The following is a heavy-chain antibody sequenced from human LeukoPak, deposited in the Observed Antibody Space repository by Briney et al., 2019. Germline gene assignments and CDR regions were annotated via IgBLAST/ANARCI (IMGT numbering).Heavy chain of an antibody. CDR3: ARDRHYGSGSYYDY. V-gene: IGHV3-30*04. Sequence: GGSLRLSCAASGFTFSSYAMHWVRKAPGKGLEWVAVISYDGSNKYYADSVKGRFTISRDNSKNTLYLQMNSLRAEDTAVYYCARDRHYGSGSYYDYWGQGTLVTVSS. CDR2: ISYDGSNK. D-gene: IGHD3-10*01. J-gene: IGHJ4*02. CDR1: GFTFSSYA.